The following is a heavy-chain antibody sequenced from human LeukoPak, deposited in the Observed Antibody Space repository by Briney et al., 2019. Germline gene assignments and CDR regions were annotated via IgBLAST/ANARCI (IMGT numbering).Heavy chain of an antibody. D-gene: IGHD3-22*01. CDR2: IFTSGRH. CDR3: ASELGEMYYYDSSGRASLYYFDY. J-gene: IGHJ4*02. Sequence: ALSLPCPVSRGSLRRGSFHWSWVPPPAGEGLGWIGGIFTSGRHKYNPSLKSRVTISVDTSKNQFSLKLSSVTAADTAVYYCASELGEMYYYDSSGRASLYYFDYWGQGTLVTVSS. V-gene: IGHV4-61*02. CDR1: RGSLRRGSFH.